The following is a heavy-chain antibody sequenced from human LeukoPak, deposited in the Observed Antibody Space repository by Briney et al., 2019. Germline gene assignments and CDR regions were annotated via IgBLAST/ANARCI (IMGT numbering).Heavy chain of an antibody. D-gene: IGHD1-26*01. CDR1: GFTFSSYS. Sequence: GGSLRLSCAASGFTFSSYSMNWVRKAPGKGLEWVSYISSSSSTIYYADSVKGRFTISRDNAKNSLYLQMNSPRAEDTAVYYCARDPLTGSYGVNWLDPWGQGTLVTVSS. CDR3: ARDPLTGSYGVNWLDP. V-gene: IGHV3-48*01. CDR2: ISSSSSTI. J-gene: IGHJ5*02.